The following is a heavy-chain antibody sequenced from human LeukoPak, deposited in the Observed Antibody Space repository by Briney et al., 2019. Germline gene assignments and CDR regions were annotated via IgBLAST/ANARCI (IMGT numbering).Heavy chain of an antibody. J-gene: IGHJ3*02. CDR3: ARPTGYSYAFDAFYI. CDR2: INHSGST. V-gene: IGHV4-34*01. D-gene: IGHD5-18*01. Sequence: SETLSLTCALYGGSFSGYYWSWIRQPPGKGLESIGVINHSGSTNYNPHLKGRVTISVDTSKNQFSLKLSSVTAADTAVYYCARPTGYSYAFDAFYIWGQGTMVTVSS. CDR1: GGSFSGYY.